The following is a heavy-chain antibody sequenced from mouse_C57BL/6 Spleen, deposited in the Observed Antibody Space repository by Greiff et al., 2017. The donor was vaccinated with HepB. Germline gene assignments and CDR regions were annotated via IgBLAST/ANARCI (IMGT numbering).Heavy chain of an antibody. CDR1: GYTFTSYW. CDR2: IDPSDSYT. D-gene: IGHD2-4*01. V-gene: IGHV1-69*01. J-gene: IGHJ3*01. CDR3: ARSGADYSWFAY. Sequence: QVQLQQPGAELVMPGASVKLSCKASGYTFTSYWMHWVKQRPGQGLEWIGEIDPSDSYTTYNQKFKGKSTLTVDKSSSTAYMQLSSLTSEDSAVYYCARSGADYSWFAYWGQGTLVTVSA.